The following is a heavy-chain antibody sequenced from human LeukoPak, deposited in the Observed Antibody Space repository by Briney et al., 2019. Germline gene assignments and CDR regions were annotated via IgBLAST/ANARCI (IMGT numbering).Heavy chain of an antibody. J-gene: IGHJ5*02. CDR1: GFTFSSYA. CDR2: ISYDGSNK. Sequence: GGSLRLSCAASGFTFSSYAMHWVRQAPGKGLVWVAVISYDGSNKYYADSVKGRFTISRDNSKNTLYLQMNSLRAEDTAVYYCARDRGHFVFNWFDPWGQGTLVTVSS. CDR3: ARDRGHFVFNWFDP. V-gene: IGHV3-30-3*01. D-gene: IGHD6-6*01.